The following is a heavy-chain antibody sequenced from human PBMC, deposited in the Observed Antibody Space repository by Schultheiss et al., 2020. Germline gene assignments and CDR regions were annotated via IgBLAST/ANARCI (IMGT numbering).Heavy chain of an antibody. CDR1: GYTFTGYY. Sequence: AAVKVSCKASGYTFTGYYMHWVRQAPGQGLEWMGWINPNSGGTNYAQKFQGRVTMTMDTSISTAYMELSRLRSDDTAVYYCARVQSGRGDWFDPWGQGTLVTVSS. D-gene: IGHD1-26*01. J-gene: IGHJ5*02. V-gene: IGHV1-2*02. CDR2: INPNSGGT. CDR3: ARVQSGRGDWFDP.